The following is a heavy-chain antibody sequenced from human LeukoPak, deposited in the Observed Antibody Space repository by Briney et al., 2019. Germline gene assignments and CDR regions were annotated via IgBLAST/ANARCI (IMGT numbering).Heavy chain of an antibody. CDR1: GYTFTRYY. Sequence: ASVKVSCKAFGYTFTRYYMHWVRQAPGQGPEWMGVISPSGGSTTYAQKFQGRVTLTRDMSTSTDYLELSSLRSDDTAVYYCARRRRYCSSTSCFYNWFDPWGQGTLVTVSS. D-gene: IGHD2-2*01. CDR2: ISPSGGST. J-gene: IGHJ5*02. V-gene: IGHV1-46*01. CDR3: ARRRRYCSSTSCFYNWFDP.